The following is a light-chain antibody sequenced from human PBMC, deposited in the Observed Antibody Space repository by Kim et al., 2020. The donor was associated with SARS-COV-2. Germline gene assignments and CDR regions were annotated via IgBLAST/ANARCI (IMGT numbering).Light chain of an antibody. CDR2: QDS. CDR3: QAWDSSTVV. J-gene: IGLJ2*01. Sequence: VSAGQTASITCSGDKLGDKYACWYQQNPGQSPMLVIYQDSKRPSGIPERFSGSNSGNTATLTISGTQAMDEADYYCQAWDSSTVVFGGGTQLTVL. V-gene: IGLV3-1*01. CDR1: KLGDKY.